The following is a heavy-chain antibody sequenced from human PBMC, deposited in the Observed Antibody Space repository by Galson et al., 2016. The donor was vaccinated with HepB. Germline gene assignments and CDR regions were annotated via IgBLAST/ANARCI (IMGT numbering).Heavy chain of an antibody. CDR1: GFAFNTYA. Sequence: SLRLSCAASGFAFNTYAMNWVRQAPGKGLEFVSTINSDGGTIDYSDSVKGRVTISRDNSKNMLNLQMNSLRIEDTAVYHCVKLGCSSSRCYGNFWGRGTPVTVSS. V-gene: IGHV3-64D*06. CDR3: VKLGCSSSRCYGNF. CDR2: INSDGGTI. D-gene: IGHD2-2*01. J-gene: IGHJ4*02.